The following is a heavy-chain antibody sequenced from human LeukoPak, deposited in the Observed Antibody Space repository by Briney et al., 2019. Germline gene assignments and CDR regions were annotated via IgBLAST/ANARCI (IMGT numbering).Heavy chain of an antibody. D-gene: IGHD3-10*01. CDR3: ARGDYYGSPKVVAA. V-gene: IGHV1-2*02. CDR2: INPNSGDT. Sequence: ASVKVSCKASGYTFTDYYINWVRQAPGQGLEWIGWINPNSGDTNYAQKFQDRVTMTRDMSISTAYIELNFLRSDDTAVFYCARGDYYGSPKVVAAWGQGTLVTVSS. J-gene: IGHJ5*02. CDR1: GYTFTDYY.